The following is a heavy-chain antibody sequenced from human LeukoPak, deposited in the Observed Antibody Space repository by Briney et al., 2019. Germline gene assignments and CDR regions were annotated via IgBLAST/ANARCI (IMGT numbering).Heavy chain of an antibody. CDR3: ARLPYCGGDCYPNWFDT. J-gene: IGHJ5*02. V-gene: IGHV5-51*01. Sequence: GESLKISCKGSGYSFTNYWIGWVRQMPGKGLELMGVIYPGDSATRYSPSFQGQVAISVDKSIRTAYLQWCSLKASDIAMYYCARLPYCGGDCYPNWFDTWGQGTLVTVSS. CDR1: GYSFTNYW. CDR2: IYPGDSAT. D-gene: IGHD2-21*02.